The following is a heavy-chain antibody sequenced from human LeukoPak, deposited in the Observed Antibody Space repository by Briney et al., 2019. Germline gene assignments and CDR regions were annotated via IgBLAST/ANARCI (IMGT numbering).Heavy chain of an antibody. Sequence: GGSLRLSCAASGFTFSGSVMHWVRQTPRKGLEWVGRIRSKANCNATAYAASVKGRFTHSRDDSKNTAYLQMNSLKTEDTALYYCTRLGGDCYNSGYFDYWGQGTLVTVSS. CDR2: IRSKANCNAT. CDR3: TRLGGDCYNSGYFDY. CDR1: GFTFSGSV. D-gene: IGHD2-21*01. V-gene: IGHV3-73*01. J-gene: IGHJ4*02.